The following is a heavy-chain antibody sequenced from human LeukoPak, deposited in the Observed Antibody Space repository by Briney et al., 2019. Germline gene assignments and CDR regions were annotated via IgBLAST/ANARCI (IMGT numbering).Heavy chain of an antibody. CDR2: ISAYNGNT. CDR1: GYTFTSYG. Sequence: AAVNVSCKASGYTFTSYGISWVRQAPGQGLDWMGWISAYNGNTNYAQKLQGRVTMTTDTSTSTAYMELRSLRSDDTAVYYCARGEDSSWYNNYWGQGTLVTVSS. V-gene: IGHV1-18*01. CDR3: ARGEDSSWYNNY. J-gene: IGHJ4*02. D-gene: IGHD6-13*01.